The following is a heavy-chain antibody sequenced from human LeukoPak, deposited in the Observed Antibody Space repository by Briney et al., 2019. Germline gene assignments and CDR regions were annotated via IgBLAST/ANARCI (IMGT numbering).Heavy chain of an antibody. Sequence: PGGSLRLSCAASGFTFSSYSMNWVRQAPGKGLEWVSYSSSSSSTMYYADSVKGRFTISRDNAKNSLYLQMNSLRAEDTAVYYCARVYCSGGSCSTGDYFDYWGQGTLVTVSS. CDR1: GFTFSSYS. D-gene: IGHD2-15*01. V-gene: IGHV3-48*01. J-gene: IGHJ4*02. CDR3: ARVYCSGGSCSTGDYFDY. CDR2: SSSSSSTM.